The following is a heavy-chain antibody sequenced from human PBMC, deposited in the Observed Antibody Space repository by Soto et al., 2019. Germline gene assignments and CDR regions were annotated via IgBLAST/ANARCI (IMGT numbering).Heavy chain of an antibody. CDR1: GGSISSYY. CDR3: ACQGYYDFWSGYSGVDWFDP. V-gene: IGHV4-59*08. CDR2: IYYSGST. D-gene: IGHD3-3*01. Sequence: SETLSLTCTVSGGSISSYYWSWIRQPPGKGLEWIGYIYYSGSTNYNPSLKSRVTISVDTSKNQFSLKLSSVTAADTAVYYCACQGYYDFWSGYSGVDWFDPWGQGTLVTVSS. J-gene: IGHJ5*02.